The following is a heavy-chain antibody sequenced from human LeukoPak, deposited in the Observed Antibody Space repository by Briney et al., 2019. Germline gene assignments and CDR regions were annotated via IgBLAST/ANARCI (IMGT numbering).Heavy chain of an antibody. V-gene: IGHV4-59*01. CDR1: GGSMTTYY. CDR2: MYYSGST. Sequence: SETQSLTCTVSGGSMTTYYWSWIRQPPGKGLEWIGYMYYSGSTNYNPSLKSRVTISVDTSKSQFSLRLSSATAADTAVYYCAKNLGGDYYSYWYLDLWGRGTLVTVSS. CDR3: AKNLGGDYYSYWYLDL. D-gene: IGHD2-21*01. J-gene: IGHJ2*01.